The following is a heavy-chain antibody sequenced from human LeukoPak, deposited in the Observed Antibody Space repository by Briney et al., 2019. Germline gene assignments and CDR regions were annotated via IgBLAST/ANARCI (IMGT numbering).Heavy chain of an antibody. CDR2: ISYDGTDI. V-gene: IGHV3-30*04. J-gene: IGHJ4*02. CDR1: GFTFSRYV. CDR3: ARSQCSSANCYHGGNGN. D-gene: IGHD2-2*01. Sequence: GRSLRLSCAASGFTFSRYVLHWVRQAPGKGLEWVAVISYDGTDIYYADSVKGRFTISRDNSKNTLYLQLNGLRPEDTAVYYCARSQCSSANCYHGGNGNWGQGNLVTVSS.